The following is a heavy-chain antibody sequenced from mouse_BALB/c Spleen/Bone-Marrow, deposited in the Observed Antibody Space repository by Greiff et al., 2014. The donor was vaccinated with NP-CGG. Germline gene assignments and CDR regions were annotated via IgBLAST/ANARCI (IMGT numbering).Heavy chain of an antibody. CDR3: ARYYYGSSYFDY. J-gene: IGHJ2*01. V-gene: IGHV14-3*02. CDR1: GFNIKDTY. D-gene: IGHD1-1*01. CDR2: IDPANGNT. Sequence: EVKLVESGAELVKPGASVKLSCTASGFNIKDTYMHWVKQRPEQGLEWIGRIDPANGNTKYDPKFQGKATIIADTSSNTAYLQLNIMTSEDPAVYYCARYYYGSSYFDYWGQGTPLTVSS.